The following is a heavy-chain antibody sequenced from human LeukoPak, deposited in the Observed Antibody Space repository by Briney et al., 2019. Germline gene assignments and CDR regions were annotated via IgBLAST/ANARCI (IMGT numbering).Heavy chain of an antibody. D-gene: IGHD3-10*01. CDR1: GYTFTSYD. J-gene: IGHJ4*02. V-gene: IGHV1-8*01. CDR3: ARRRGYYGSGSLGINDLGY. Sequence: ASVKVSCKASGYTFTSYDINWVRQATRQGLEWMGWMNPNSGNTGYAQKFQGRVTMTRNASISTAYMELSSLRSEDTAVYYCARRRGYYGSGSLGINDLGYWGQGTLVTVSS. CDR2: MNPNSGNT.